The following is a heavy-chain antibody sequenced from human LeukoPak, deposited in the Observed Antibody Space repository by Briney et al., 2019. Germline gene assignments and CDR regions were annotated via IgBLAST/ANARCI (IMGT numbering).Heavy chain of an antibody. CDR3: ARGRIAVAGTKNYFDY. V-gene: IGHV4-59*01. CDR1: GGSISSYY. CDR2: IYYSGST. D-gene: IGHD6-19*01. J-gene: IGHJ4*02. Sequence: SETLSLTCTVSGGSISSYYWSWIRQPPGKGLEWIGYIYYSGSTNYNPSLKSRVTISVDTSKNQFSLKLSSVTAADTAVYYCARGRIAVAGTKNYFDYWGQGTLVTVSS.